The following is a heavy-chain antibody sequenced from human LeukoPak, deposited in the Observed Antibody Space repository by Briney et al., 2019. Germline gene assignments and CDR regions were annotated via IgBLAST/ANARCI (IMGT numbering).Heavy chain of an antibody. CDR2: MNPNSGNT. Sequence: ASVKVSCKASGYTFSGYYMHWVRQAPGQGLEWMGWMNPNSGNTGYAQKFQGRVTITRNNSISTAYMELSSLRSEDTAMYYCARLSFGGCYSYWGQGTLVTVSS. CDR3: ARLSFGGCYSY. V-gene: IGHV1-8*03. CDR1: GYTFSGYY. D-gene: IGHD2-15*01. J-gene: IGHJ4*02.